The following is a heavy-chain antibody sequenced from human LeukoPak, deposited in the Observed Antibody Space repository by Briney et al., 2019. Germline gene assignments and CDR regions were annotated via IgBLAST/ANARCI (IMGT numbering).Heavy chain of an antibody. V-gene: IGHV1-46*01. CDR1: GYAFTYYY. D-gene: IGHD1-26*01. CDR3: ARADSGSYLFDY. CDR2: INPSGGST. Sequence: ASVKVSCKASGYAFTYYYIHWVRQAPGQGLEWMGIINPSGGSTSYAQKFQGRVIMTRDTSTSTVYMDLSSLRSDDTAVYYCARADSGSYLFDYWGQGTLVTVSS. J-gene: IGHJ4*02.